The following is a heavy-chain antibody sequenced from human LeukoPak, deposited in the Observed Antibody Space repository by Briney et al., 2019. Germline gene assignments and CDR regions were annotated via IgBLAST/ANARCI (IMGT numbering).Heavy chain of an antibody. J-gene: IGHJ6*02. CDR3: ARGYRDSSGWYIYGMDV. CDR1: GFTVSSNY. CDR2: IYSGGST. V-gene: IGHV3-66*01. Sequence: GGSLRLSCAASGFTVSSNYMSWVRQAPGKGLEWVSVIYSGGSTYYAASVKGRFTISRDNSKNTLYLQMNSLRAEDTAVYYCARGYRDSSGWYIYGMDVWGQGTTVTVSS. D-gene: IGHD6-19*01.